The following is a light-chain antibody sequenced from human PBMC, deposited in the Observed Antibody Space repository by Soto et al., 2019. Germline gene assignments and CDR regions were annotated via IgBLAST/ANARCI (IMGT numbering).Light chain of an antibody. CDR1: SSNIGAGYD. Sequence: QSVLTHPPSVSGAPGQRVTISCTGRSSNIGAGYDVHWYQQLPGTAPKLLIYGNSNRPSGVPDRFSGSKSGTSASLAITGLQAEDEADYYCQSYDSSLSGHVVFGGGTKLTVL. J-gene: IGLJ2*01. CDR2: GNS. V-gene: IGLV1-40*01. CDR3: QSYDSSLSGHVV.